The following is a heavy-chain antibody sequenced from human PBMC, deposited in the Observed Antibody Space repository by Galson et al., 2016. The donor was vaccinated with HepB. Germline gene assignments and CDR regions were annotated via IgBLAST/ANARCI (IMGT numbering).Heavy chain of an antibody. CDR1: GYSLTDYY. J-gene: IGHJ4*02. CDR2: MNPTSGGT. D-gene: IGHD6-13*01. Sequence: SCKASGYSLTDYYLHWVRQAPGQGLEWMGRMNPTSGGTKFADNFHDRVTLTRDTSTNTAYMELTRVTSDDTGVYCCAKESIARPGALDIWGQVTLVTVSS. CDR3: AKESIARPGALDI. V-gene: IGHV1-2*05.